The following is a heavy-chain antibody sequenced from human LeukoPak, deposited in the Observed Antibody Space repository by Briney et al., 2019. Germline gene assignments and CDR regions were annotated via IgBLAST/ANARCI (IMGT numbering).Heavy chain of an antibody. CDR1: GFTFNTYT. D-gene: IGHD2/OR15-2a*01. V-gene: IGHV3-21*01. CDR3: ARAGWNSMYNWFDP. CDR2: ITASSTAI. J-gene: IGHJ5*02. Sequence: GGSLRLSCAASGFTFNTYTMNWVRQAPGKGLEWVSSITASSTAIYSADSVKGRFTISGDNAKNFLYLQMNSLRAEDTAVYYCARAGWNSMYNWFDPWGQGTLVTVSS.